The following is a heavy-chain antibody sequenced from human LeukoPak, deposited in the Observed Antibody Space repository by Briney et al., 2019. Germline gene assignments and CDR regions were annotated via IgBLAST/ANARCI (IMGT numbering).Heavy chain of an antibody. J-gene: IGHJ4*02. V-gene: IGHV3-30*18. Sequence: GGSLRLSCAASGFTFSSYAMSWVRQAPGKGLEWVAVISYDGSNKYYADSVKGRFTISRDNSKNTLYLQMNSLRAEDTAVYYCAKVPIDYWGQGTLVTVSS. CDR3: AKVPIDY. CDR2: ISYDGSNK. CDR1: GFTFSSYA.